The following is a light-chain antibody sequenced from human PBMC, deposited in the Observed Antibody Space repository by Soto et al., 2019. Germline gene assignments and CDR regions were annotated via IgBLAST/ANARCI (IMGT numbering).Light chain of an antibody. J-gene: IGLJ2*01. Sequence: QSVLTQPPSASGTPGQRVTISCSGSSSNIGSNYVYWYQQLPGTAPKLLIYRNNKRPSGVSDRFSGSKSGTSASLAISGLRSEDEADYYCAAWDDSLSGQVFGGGTKLTVL. V-gene: IGLV1-47*01. CDR1: SSNIGSNY. CDR3: AAWDDSLSGQV. CDR2: RNN.